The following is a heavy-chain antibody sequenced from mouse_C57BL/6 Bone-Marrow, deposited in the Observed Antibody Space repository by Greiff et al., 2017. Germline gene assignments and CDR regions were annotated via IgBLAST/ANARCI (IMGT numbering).Heavy chain of an antibody. CDR2: IDPSDSET. J-gene: IGHJ3*01. Sequence: QVQLQQPGAELVRPGSSVKLSCKASGYTFTSYWMHWVKQRPIQGLEWIGNIDPSDSETHYNQKFKDKATLTVDKSSSTAYMQLSSLTSEDSAVYYCAKGSGGWGFAYWGQGTLVTVSA. CDR3: AKGSGGWGFAY. CDR1: GYTFTSYW. D-gene: IGHD2-3*01. V-gene: IGHV1-52*01.